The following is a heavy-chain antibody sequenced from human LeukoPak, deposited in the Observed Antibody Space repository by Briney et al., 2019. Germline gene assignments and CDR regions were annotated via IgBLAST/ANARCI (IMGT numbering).Heavy chain of an antibody. CDR2: IYYSGST. J-gene: IGHJ2*01. CDR1: GGSISSGDYY. D-gene: IGHD4-23*01. Sequence: PSETLSLTCTVSGGSISSGDYYWNWIRQPPGKGLEWIGYIYYSGSTYYNPSLKSRVTISVDTSKNQFSLKLSSVTAADTAVYYCARGGSRLRWYHRMATWYFDLWGRGTLVTVSS. V-gene: IGHV4-30-4*08. CDR3: ARGGSRLRWYHRMATWYFDL.